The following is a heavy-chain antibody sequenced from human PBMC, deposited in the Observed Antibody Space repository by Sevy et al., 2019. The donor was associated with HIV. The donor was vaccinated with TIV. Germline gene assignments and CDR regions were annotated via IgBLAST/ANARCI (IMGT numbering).Heavy chain of an antibody. Sequence: GGSLRLSCAASGFTFSDYYMSWIRQAPGKGLEWVSYISSSSSYTNYADSVKGRFTISRDNAKNSLYLQMNSLRAEDTAVYYCARDERSSSWYLGYWGQGTLVTVSS. CDR2: ISSSSSYT. CDR3: ARDERSSSWYLGY. V-gene: IGHV3-11*06. J-gene: IGHJ4*02. CDR1: GFTFSDYY. D-gene: IGHD6-13*01.